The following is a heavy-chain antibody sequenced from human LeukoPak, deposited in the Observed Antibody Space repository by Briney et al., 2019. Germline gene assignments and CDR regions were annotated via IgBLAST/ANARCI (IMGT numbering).Heavy chain of an antibody. Sequence: PGGSLRLSCAASGFTFSRSDINWVRQAPGKGLEWVSSISSSSSYIYYTDSLKGRFTISRDSSKNTLYLQMSSLRDEDTAVYYCAKNNDYGGSYWYFDLWGRGTLVTVSS. V-gene: IGHV3-21*01. J-gene: IGHJ2*01. CDR3: AKNNDYGGSYWYFDL. D-gene: IGHD4-23*01. CDR1: GFTFSRSD. CDR2: ISSSSSYI.